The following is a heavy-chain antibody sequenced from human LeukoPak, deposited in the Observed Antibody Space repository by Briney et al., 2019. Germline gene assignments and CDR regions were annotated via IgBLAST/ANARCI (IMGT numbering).Heavy chain of an antibody. J-gene: IGHJ4*02. CDR3: ARTSSSSSVNY. V-gene: IGHV4-34*01. D-gene: IGHD6-6*01. CDR1: GGSFSGYY. Sequence: SETLSLTCAVYGGSFSGYYWGWIRQPPGKGLEWIGEINHSGSTNYNPSLKSRVTISVDTSKNQFSLKLSSLTAADTAVYYCARTSSSSSVNYWGQGTLVTVSS. CDR2: INHSGST.